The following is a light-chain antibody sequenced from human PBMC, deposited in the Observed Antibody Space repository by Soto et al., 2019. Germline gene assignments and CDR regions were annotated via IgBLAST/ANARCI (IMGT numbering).Light chain of an antibody. J-gene: IGKJ1*01. CDR2: AAS. V-gene: IGKV1-39*01. Sequence: DIQMTQSPSSLSASVGDRVTITCRASQSITTYLNWYQQKPGQAPRLLIYAASSLQSWVPSKFSCSGSETDFTLTISSLQPEDFATYYCLQSYTTPRTFGQGTKVEIK. CDR1: QSITTY. CDR3: LQSYTTPRT.